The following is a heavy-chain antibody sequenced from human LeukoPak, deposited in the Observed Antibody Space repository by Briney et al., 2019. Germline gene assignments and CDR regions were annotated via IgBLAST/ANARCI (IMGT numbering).Heavy chain of an antibody. CDR1: GGSFSGYY. J-gene: IGHJ4*02. V-gene: IGHV4-34*01. CDR3: ARGLDSSGWWYYFDY. CDR2: INHSGST. Sequence: PSETLSLTCAVYGGSFSGYYWSWIRQPPGKGLVWIGEINHSGSTNYNPSLKSRVTISVDTSKNQFSLKLSSVTAADTAVYYCARGLDSSGWWYYFDYWGQGTLVTVSS. D-gene: IGHD6-19*01.